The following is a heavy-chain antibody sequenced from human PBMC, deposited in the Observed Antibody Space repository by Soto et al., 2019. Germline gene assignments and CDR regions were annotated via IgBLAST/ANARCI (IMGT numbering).Heavy chain of an antibody. J-gene: IGHJ6*02. V-gene: IGHV4-4*07. CDR3: AKEVLRWDAGAMDD. D-gene: IGHD1-26*01. CDR1: GGSMNIHY. CDR2: ISASGTT. Sequence: QVQLQESGPRLVKPSETLSLSCTVSGGSMNIHYWTWIRQPAGMGLEWVGRISASGTTNYNPSLKTSLAMSVETSRNIFSLSLIAITAADSAVYYCAKEVLRWDAGAMDDWGQGTTVTVS.